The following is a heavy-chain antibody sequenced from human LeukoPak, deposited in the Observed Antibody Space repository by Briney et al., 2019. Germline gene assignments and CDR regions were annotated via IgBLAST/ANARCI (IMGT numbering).Heavy chain of an antibody. CDR3: AKDMWELLLCFDY. J-gene: IGHJ4*02. CDR2: IRGDGVTT. CDR1: GFTFSSHG. V-gene: IGHV3-23*01. Sequence: GGTLRLSCAASGFTFSSHGMNWVRQAPGKGLEWVSGIRGDGVTTYYADSVKGRFTISRDNSKNTLYLQMNSLRAEDTAVYYCAKDMWELLLCFDYWGQGTLVTVSS. D-gene: IGHD1-26*01.